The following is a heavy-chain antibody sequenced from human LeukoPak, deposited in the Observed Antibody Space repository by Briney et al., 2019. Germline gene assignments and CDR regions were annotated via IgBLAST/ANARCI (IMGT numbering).Heavy chain of an antibody. CDR2: LSGSGGGT. CDR1: GFTFSSYS. Sequence: PGGSLRLSCAASGFTFSSYSMNWVRQAPGKGLEWVSALSGSGGGTYSADSVKGRFAISRDTSKNTLYLQMNSLRAEDTAVYYCASPSHGYWGQGTLVTVSS. V-gene: IGHV3-23*01. J-gene: IGHJ4*02. CDR3: ASPSHGY.